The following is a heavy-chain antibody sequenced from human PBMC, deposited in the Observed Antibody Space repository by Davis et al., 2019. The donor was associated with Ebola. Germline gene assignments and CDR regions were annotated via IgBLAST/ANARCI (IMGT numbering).Heavy chain of an antibody. CDR1: GFTLSDYA. V-gene: IGHV3-23*01. CDR3: AKSISMFFRSSGPVY. Sequence: GESLKISCAASGFTLSDYAMSWVRQTPGRGLEWVSTISDSGDTTYYADSVKGRFTISRDNSKNTLYLQMNSLRADDTAVYYCAKSISMFFRSSGPVYWGQGTLVTVSS. J-gene: IGHJ4*02. D-gene: IGHD3-22*01. CDR2: ISDSGDTT.